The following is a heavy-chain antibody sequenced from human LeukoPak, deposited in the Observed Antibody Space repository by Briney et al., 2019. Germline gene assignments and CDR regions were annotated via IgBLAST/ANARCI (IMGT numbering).Heavy chain of an antibody. CDR3: ANMLRGVDQMNYYYYYMDV. CDR1: GFTFDDYG. CDR2: ITWNGGST. V-gene: IGHV3-20*04. J-gene: IGHJ6*03. D-gene: IGHD3-10*01. Sequence: SGGSLRLSCAASGFTFDDYGMSWVRQAPGKGLEWVSGITWNGGSTGYADSVKGRFTISRDNAKNSLYLQMNSLRAEDTAVYYCANMLRGVDQMNYYYYYMDVWGKGTMVTVSS.